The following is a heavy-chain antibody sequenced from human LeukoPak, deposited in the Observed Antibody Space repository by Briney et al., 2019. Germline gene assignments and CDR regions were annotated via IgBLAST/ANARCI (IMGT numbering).Heavy chain of an antibody. CDR2: ISGSGGST. D-gene: IGHD5-12*01. V-gene: IGHV3-23*01. CDR1: GFTFSSYG. J-gene: IGHJ6*03. CDR3: AKSGYSGYDYPLYYYYYYMDV. Sequence: GGSLRLSCAASGFTFSSYGMSWVRQAPGKGLEWVSAISGSGGSTYYADSVKGRFTISRDNSKNTLYLQMNSLRAEDTAVYYCAKSGYSGYDYPLYYYYYYMDVWGKGTTVTVSS.